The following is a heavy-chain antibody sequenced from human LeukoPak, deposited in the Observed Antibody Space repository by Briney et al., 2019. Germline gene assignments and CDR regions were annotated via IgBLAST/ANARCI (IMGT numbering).Heavy chain of an antibody. CDR1: GFTFSSYA. J-gene: IGHJ2*01. CDR3: AKDPRGYYDYVWGSYRYGWYFDL. Sequence: GGSLRPSCAASGFTFSSYAMSWVRQAPGKGLEWVSAISGSGGSTYYADSVKGRFTISRDNSKNTLYLQMNSLRAEDTAVYYCAKDPRGYYDYVWGSYRYGWYFDLWGRGTLVTVSS. CDR2: ISGSGGST. D-gene: IGHD3-16*02. V-gene: IGHV3-23*01.